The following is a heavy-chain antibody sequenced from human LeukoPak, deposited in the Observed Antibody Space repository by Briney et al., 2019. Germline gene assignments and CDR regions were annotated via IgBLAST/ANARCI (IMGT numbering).Heavy chain of an antibody. CDR3: TRDQTPYY. V-gene: IGHV3-49*04. CDR2: IASETYGGTA. J-gene: IGHJ4*02. CDR1: GFTFGDYA. Sequence: GGSLRLSCTASGFTFGDYAMTWVRQAPGKGLEWVGFIASETYGGTAEYAASVNGRFTISRDDSKSIAYLQMNSLKTEDTAVYYCTRDQTPYYWGQGTLVTVSS.